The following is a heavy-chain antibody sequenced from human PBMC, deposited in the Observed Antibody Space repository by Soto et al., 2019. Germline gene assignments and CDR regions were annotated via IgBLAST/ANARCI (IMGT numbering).Heavy chain of an antibody. CDR3: ARVTIFGVVIMSSSAYYYGMDV. J-gene: IGHJ6*02. Sequence: ASVKVSCKTSGYTFTNYDINWVRQAPGQGLEWMGGINPIFGTANYAQKFQGRVTITADESPSTAYMELSSLRSEDTAVYYCARVTIFGVVIMSSSAYYYGMDVWGQGTTVTVSS. V-gene: IGHV1-69*13. CDR2: INPIFGTA. D-gene: IGHD3-3*01. CDR1: GYTFTNYD.